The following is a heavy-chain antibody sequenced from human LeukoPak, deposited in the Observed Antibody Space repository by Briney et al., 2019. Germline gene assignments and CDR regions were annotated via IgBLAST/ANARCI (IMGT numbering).Heavy chain of an antibody. CDR3: ARELNLLNYYDSSGFDY. D-gene: IGHD3-22*01. CDR2: IIPIFGTA. CDR1: GGTFSSYA. J-gene: IGHJ4*02. Sequence: ASVTVSCKASGGTFSSYAISWVRQAPGQGLEWMGGIIPIFGTANYAQKFQGRVTITADESTSTAYMELSSQRSEDTAVYYCARELNLLNYYDSSGFDYWGQGTLVTVSS. V-gene: IGHV1-69*13.